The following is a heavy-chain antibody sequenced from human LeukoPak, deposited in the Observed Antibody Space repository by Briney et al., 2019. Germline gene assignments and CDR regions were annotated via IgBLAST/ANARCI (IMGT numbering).Heavy chain of an antibody. Sequence: GASVKVACKASGGTFSSYAISWVRQAPGQGLEWMGGIIPIFGTANYAQKFQGRVTITADKSPTTAYMELSSLRSEDTAVYYCAGASEYYDSSGYFRYWGQGTLVTVSS. D-gene: IGHD3-22*01. CDR3: AGASEYYDSSGYFRY. J-gene: IGHJ4*02. CDR2: IIPIFGTA. CDR1: GGTFSSYA. V-gene: IGHV1-69*06.